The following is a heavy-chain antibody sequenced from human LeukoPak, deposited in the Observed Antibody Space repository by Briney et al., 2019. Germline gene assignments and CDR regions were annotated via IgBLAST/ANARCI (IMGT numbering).Heavy chain of an antibody. D-gene: IGHD5-12*01. CDR2: VSPYSQNT. CDR3: ARDSGYEVDY. J-gene: IGHJ4*02. V-gene: IGHV1-18*01. Sequence: ASVKVSCKASGYTFISYGIAWVRQAPGQGLEWMGWVSPYSQNTNYIEKIQGRVTMTTDTSANTAYMELRSLRSDDTAVYYCARDSGYEVDYWGQGTLVTVSS. CDR1: GYTFISYG.